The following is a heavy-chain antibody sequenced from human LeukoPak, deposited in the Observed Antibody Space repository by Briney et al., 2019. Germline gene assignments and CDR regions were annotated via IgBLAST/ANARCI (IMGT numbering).Heavy chain of an antibody. CDR2: ISAYNGNT. J-gene: IGHJ6*02. CDR3: ARDSGQWLVLYYYYYYGMDV. CDR1: GYTFTSHG. V-gene: IGHV1-18*01. D-gene: IGHD6-19*01. Sequence: ASVKVSCKASGYTFTSHGISWVRQAPGQGLEWMGWISAYNGNTNYAQKLQGRVTMTTDTSTSTAYMELRSLRSDDTAVYYCARDSGQWLVLYYYYYYGMDVWGQGTTVTVSS.